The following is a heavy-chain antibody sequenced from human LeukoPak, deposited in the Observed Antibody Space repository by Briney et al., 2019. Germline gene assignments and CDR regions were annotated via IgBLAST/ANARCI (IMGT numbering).Heavy chain of an antibody. J-gene: IGHJ5*02. V-gene: IGHV3-23*01. Sequence: GGSLRLSCAASGFTFSSYAMSWVRQAPGKGLEWVSAISGSGGSTYYADSVKGRFTISRDNSKNTLYLQMNSLRAEDTAVYYCAKCPYDYVWGSYRYTGLSWFDPWGQGTLVTVSS. CDR3: AKCPYDYVWGSYRYTGLSWFDP. D-gene: IGHD3-16*02. CDR2: ISGSGGST. CDR1: GFTFSSYA.